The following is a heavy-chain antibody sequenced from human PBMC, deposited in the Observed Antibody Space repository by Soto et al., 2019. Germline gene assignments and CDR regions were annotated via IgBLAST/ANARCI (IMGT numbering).Heavy chain of an antibody. Sequence: VQLVESGGGVVQPGRSLRLSCAASGFTFSDYAMHWVRQAPGKGLEWVAVVSHDGRNTHYADSVKGRFTISRDSSKNTVSLEMTSLRAEGTAVYYCARGGRQWLVTSDFNYWGQGALVTVSS. J-gene: IGHJ4*02. CDR2: VSHDGRNT. CDR1: GFTFSDYA. D-gene: IGHD6-19*01. V-gene: IGHV3-30*03. CDR3: ARGGRQWLVTSDFNY.